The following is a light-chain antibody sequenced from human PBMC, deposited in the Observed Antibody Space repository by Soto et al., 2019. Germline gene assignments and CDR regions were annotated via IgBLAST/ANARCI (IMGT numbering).Light chain of an antibody. CDR1: STDVGGYNY. V-gene: IGLV2-14*01. CDR2: VVS. CDR3: SSYTSSTTLYV. J-gene: IGLJ1*01. Sequence: QSALTQPASVSESPGQSITISCTGTSTDVGGYNYVSWYQQYPGKVPKLMIYVVSNRPSGVSNRFSASKSGNTASLTISGLQAEDEADYYCSSYTSSTTLYVFGTGTQLTVL.